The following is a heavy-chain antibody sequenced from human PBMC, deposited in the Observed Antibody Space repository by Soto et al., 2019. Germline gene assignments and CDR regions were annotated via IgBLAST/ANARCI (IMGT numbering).Heavy chain of an antibody. Sequence: QVHLVQSGAEVKKPGSSVKVSCKASGGTFNSHAFNWVRQAPGQGLEWMGGIFPIFGTANYAQKFQGRVMIPADESTRTVYLELSSLRSEDTAVYYCARDLEFRDGNISHLDYWGQGTLVTVSS. V-gene: IGHV1-69*01. CDR3: ARDLEFRDGNISHLDY. CDR2: IFPIFGTA. CDR1: GGTFNSHA. D-gene: IGHD3-10*01. J-gene: IGHJ4*02.